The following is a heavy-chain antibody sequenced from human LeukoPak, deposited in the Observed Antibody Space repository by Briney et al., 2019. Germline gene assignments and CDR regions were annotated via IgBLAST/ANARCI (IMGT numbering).Heavy chain of an antibody. Sequence: PVGSLRLTCAASGFTFSDYYMSWIRQAPGKGLEWVSLISGDGGSTYYADSVKGRFTISRDNSKNSLYLQMNSLRTEDTALYYCAMRDYDFWSAYYTSAYFQHWDQGTLVTVSS. V-gene: IGHV3-43*02. J-gene: IGHJ1*01. CDR1: GFTFSDYY. CDR2: ISGDGGST. D-gene: IGHD3-3*01. CDR3: AMRDYDFWSAYYTSAYFQH.